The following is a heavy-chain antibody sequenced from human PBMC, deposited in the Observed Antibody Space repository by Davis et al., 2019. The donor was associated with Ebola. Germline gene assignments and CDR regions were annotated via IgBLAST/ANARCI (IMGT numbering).Heavy chain of an antibody. J-gene: IGHJ6*02. CDR2: ISSSSSYI. CDR3: ARVLRFLEWLSHYYYYGMDV. D-gene: IGHD3-3*01. Sequence: GGSLRLSCAASGFTFSSYSMNWVRQAPGKGLEWVSSISSSSSYIYYADSVKGRFTISRDNAKNSLYLQMNSLRAEDTAVYYCARVLRFLEWLSHYYYYGMDVWGQGTTVTVSS. CDR1: GFTFSSYS. V-gene: IGHV3-21*04.